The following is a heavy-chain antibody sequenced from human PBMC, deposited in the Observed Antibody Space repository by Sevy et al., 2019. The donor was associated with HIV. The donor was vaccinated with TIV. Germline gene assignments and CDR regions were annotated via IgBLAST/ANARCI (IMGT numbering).Heavy chain of an antibody. J-gene: IGHJ6*02. D-gene: IGHD3-22*01. Sequence: GGSLRLSCAASGITFSDHYMSWIRQAPGKGLEWDAYITNSGTTKYYADSVKGRFTISRDNARNSLYLQMNSLTADDAAVYYCVRDSPYTSDDHWYFGIDVWGQGTTVTVSS. V-gene: IGHV3-11*01. CDR1: GITFSDHY. CDR2: ITNSGTTK. CDR3: VRDSPYTSDDHWYFGIDV.